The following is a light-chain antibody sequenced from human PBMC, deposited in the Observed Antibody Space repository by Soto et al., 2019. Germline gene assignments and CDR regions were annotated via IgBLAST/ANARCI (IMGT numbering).Light chain of an antibody. V-gene: IGLV2-23*02. CDR1: SSDVGSHNF. Sequence: QSALTQPASVSGSPGQSITISCTGTSSDVGSHNFVSWYQQHPGKAPELMIYEVSKRPSGVSNRFSGSKSGNTASLTISGLQAEDEADYYCYSYIGSISFGGGTMVTVL. J-gene: IGLJ2*01. CDR2: EVS. CDR3: YSYIGSIS.